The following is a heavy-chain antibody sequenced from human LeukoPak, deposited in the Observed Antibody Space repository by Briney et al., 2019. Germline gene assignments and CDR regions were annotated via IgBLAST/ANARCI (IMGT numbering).Heavy chain of an antibody. CDR3: ARRKFLGWFDP. Sequence: GASVKVSCKASGYIFTTYDIGWVRQATGQGLEWMGWLNPNSGNAGYAQKFQGRVTISRNTSMSTAYMELSSLRSDDTAIYYCARRKFLGWFDPWGLGTLVTVSS. CDR1: GYIFTTYD. CDR2: LNPNSGNA. J-gene: IGHJ5*02. D-gene: IGHD7-27*01. V-gene: IGHV1-8*03.